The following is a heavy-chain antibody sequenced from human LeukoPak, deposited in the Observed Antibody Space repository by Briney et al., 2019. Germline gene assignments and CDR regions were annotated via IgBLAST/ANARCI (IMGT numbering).Heavy chain of an antibody. D-gene: IGHD3-22*01. CDR3: AKAAYYDSSGYYPTDAFDI. V-gene: IGHV3-48*03. CDR2: ISSSGSTI. CDR1: GFTFSSYE. Sequence: GGSLRLSCAASGFTFSSYEMNWVRQAPGKGLEWVSYISSSGSTIYYADSVKGRFTISRDNAKNSLYLQMNSLRAEDTALYYCAKAAYYDSSGYYPTDAFDIWGQGTMVTVSS. J-gene: IGHJ3*02.